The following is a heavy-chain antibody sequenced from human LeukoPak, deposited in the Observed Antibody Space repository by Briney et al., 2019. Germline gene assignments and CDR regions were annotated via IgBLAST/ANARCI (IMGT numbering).Heavy chain of an antibody. V-gene: IGHV7-4-1*02. J-gene: IGHJ4*02. CDR1: GYTFTSYA. Sequence: ASVKVSCKASGYTFTSYAMNWVRQAPGQGLEWMGWINTNTGNPTYAQGFTGRFVFSLDTSVSTAYLQISSLKAEDTAVYYCARDPSNSLAAGYDYWGQGTLVTVSS. CDR3: ARDPSNSLAAGYDY. D-gene: IGHD6-13*01. CDR2: INTNTGNP.